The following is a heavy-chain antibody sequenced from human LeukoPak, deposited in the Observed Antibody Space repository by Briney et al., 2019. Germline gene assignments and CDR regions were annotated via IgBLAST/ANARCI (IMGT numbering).Heavy chain of an antibody. J-gene: IGHJ4*02. CDR3: ARVIGYDQLDY. V-gene: IGHV4-31*03. D-gene: IGHD5-12*01. Sequence: SLSLTCTVSGGSISSGDYYWSWIRQHPGKDLERIGYIHYSGSTYYNPSLKSRVSISVSTSKNRFSLQLSSVTAADTAVYYCARVIGYDQLDYWGQGTLVTVFS. CDR2: IHYSGST. CDR1: GGSISSGDYY.